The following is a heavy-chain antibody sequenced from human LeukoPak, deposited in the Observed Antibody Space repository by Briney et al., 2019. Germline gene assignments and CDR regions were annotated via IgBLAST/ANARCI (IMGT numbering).Heavy chain of an antibody. J-gene: IGHJ4*02. CDR2: ISTSSSYI. D-gene: IGHD3-10*01. V-gene: IGHV3-21*01. Sequence: GGSLRLSCAASGFTFSNHNMNWVRQAPGKGLEWVSSISTSSSYIYYADSVKGRFTISRDNAKNSLYLQMNSLRAEDTAVYYCARVDPGSYLMFYYVDYWGQGTLVTVSS. CDR1: GFTFSNHN. CDR3: ARVDPGSYLMFYYVDY.